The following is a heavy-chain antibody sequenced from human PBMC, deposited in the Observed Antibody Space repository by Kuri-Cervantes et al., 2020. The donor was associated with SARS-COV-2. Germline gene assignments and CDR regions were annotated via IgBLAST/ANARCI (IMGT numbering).Heavy chain of an antibody. CDR2: IIPIFGTA. V-gene: IGHV1-69*13. J-gene: IGHJ5*02. D-gene: IGHD2-15*01. CDR3: ARDLGWPVVGWFDP. Sequence: SVKVSCKASGGTFSSYAISWVRQAPGQGLEWMGGIIPIFGTANYAQKFQGRVTITADESTSTAYMELRSLRSDDTAVYYCARDLGWPVVGWFDPWGQGTLVTVSS. CDR1: GGTFSSYA.